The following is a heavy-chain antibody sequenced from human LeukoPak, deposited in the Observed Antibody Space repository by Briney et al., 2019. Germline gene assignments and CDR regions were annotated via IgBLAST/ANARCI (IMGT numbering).Heavy chain of an antibody. CDR2: ISWNSGSI. Sequence: GRSLRLSCAASGFTFDDYAMHWVRQAPGKGLEWVSGISWNSGSIGYADSVKGRFTISRDTAKNSLYLQMNSLRAEDMALYYCAKDMYSSGYGAFDIWGQGTMVTVSS. J-gene: IGHJ3*02. V-gene: IGHV3-9*03. CDR3: AKDMYSSGYGAFDI. CDR1: GFTFDDYA. D-gene: IGHD6-19*01.